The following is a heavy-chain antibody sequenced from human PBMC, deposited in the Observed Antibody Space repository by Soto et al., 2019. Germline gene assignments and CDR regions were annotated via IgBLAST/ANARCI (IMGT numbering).Heavy chain of an antibody. Sequence: QVQLVESGGGVVQPGRSLRLSCAASGFTFSSYGMHWVRQAPGKGLEWVAVISYDGSNKYYADSVKGRFTISRDNXKNTLYLQMNSLRAEDTAVYYCAKASEGVVTAEDYWGQGTLVTVSS. CDR1: GFTFSSYG. V-gene: IGHV3-30*18. D-gene: IGHD2-21*02. CDR2: ISYDGSNK. CDR3: AKASEGVVTAEDY. J-gene: IGHJ4*02.